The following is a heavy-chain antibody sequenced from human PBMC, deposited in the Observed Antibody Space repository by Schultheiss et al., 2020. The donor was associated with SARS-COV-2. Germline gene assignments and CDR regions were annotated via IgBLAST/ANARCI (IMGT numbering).Heavy chain of an antibody. CDR3: SYGSTRDVAFDY. D-gene: IGHD3-10*01. V-gene: IGHV3-13*04. J-gene: IGHJ4*02. Sequence: GGSLRLSCAASGFSFSNYDMHWVRQATGKGLEWVAGIGTAGDTYYAGSVKGRFTISRENAKDSLYLQMNSLRAGDTAVYYCSYGSTRDVAFDYWGQGTLVTVSS. CDR1: GFSFSNYD. CDR2: IGTAGDT.